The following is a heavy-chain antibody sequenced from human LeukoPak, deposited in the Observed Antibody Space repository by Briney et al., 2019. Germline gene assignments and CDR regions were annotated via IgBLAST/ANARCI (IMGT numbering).Heavy chain of an antibody. CDR3: ARVADSNSYYYYYYMDV. D-gene: IGHD4-11*01. V-gene: IGHV4-59*01. CDR1: GGSISSYY. Sequence: SETLSLTCTVSGGSISSYYWSWIRQPPGKGLEWIGYIYYSGSTNYNPSLKSRVTISVDTSKNQFSLKLSSVTAADTAVYYCARVADSNSYYYYYYMDVWGKGATVTVSS. J-gene: IGHJ6*03. CDR2: IYYSGST.